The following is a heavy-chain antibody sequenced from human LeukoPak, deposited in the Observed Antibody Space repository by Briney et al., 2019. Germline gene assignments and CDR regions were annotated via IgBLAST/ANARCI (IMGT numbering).Heavy chain of an antibody. V-gene: IGHV3-23*01. Sequence: GGSLRLSCAASGFTFSSYWMSWVRQAPGKGLEWVSAISGSGGSTYYADSVKGRFTISRDNSKNTLYLQMNSLRAEDTAVYYCAKDLSGSYYGYYFDYWGQGTLVTVSS. CDR2: ISGSGGST. CDR1: GFTFSSYW. J-gene: IGHJ4*02. D-gene: IGHD1-26*01. CDR3: AKDLSGSYYGYYFDY.